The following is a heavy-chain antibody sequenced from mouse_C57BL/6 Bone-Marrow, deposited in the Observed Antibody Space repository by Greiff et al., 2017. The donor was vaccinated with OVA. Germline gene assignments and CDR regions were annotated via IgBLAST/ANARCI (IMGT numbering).Heavy chain of an antibody. V-gene: IGHV5-15*01. Sequence: EVQLVESGGGLVQPGGSLKLSCAASGFTFSDYGMAWVRQAPRKGPEWVAFISNLAYSIYYADTVTGRFTISRENAKNTLYLEMSSLRSEDTAMYYCARHGYYYGSTLWYFDVWGTGTTVTVSS. CDR1: GFTFSDYG. J-gene: IGHJ1*03. D-gene: IGHD1-1*01. CDR2: ISNLAYSI. CDR3: ARHGYYYGSTLWYFDV.